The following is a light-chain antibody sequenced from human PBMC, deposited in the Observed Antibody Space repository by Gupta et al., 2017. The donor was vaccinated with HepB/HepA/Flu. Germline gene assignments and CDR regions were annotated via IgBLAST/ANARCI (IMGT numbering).Light chain of an antibody. CDR2: WAS. CDR3: RQCYISPPT. Sequence: IVMTQSPDSLAVSLGERATINCKSSQSVLYSSNNKNYLAWYHQKPGQPPKLLIYWASTRESGVPDRFSGSGSGTDFTLTISNLQAEDVAVYYCRQCYISPPTFGPGTKVDIK. CDR1: QSVLYSSNNKNY. V-gene: IGKV4-1*01. J-gene: IGKJ3*01.